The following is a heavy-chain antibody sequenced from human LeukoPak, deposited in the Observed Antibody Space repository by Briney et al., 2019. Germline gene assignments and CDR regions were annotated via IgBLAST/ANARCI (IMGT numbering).Heavy chain of an antibody. J-gene: IGHJ5*02. CDR2: IYSGGST. D-gene: IGHD3-10*01. CDR3: ASYFGRS. V-gene: IGHV3-NL1*01. CDR1: GFTFSNYG. Sequence: GGSLRLSCAASGFTFSNYGMHWVRQAPGKGLEWVSFIYSGGSTYYADSVKGRFTISRDNSKNTLYLQMNNLRAEDTAVYYCASYFGRSWGQGTLVTVSS.